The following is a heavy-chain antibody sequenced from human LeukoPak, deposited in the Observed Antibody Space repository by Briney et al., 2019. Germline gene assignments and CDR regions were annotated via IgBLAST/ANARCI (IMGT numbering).Heavy chain of an antibody. CDR2: INTDGSST. CDR3: VREYSSWSERAFDM. Sequence: SGGSLRLSCAASGFTFSYYWMHWVRQAPGKGLVWVSRINTDGSSTNSADSVKGRLTISRDNAKNTLYLQMNSLRAEDTAVYYCVREYSSWSERAFDMWGQGTMVTVSP. J-gene: IGHJ3*02. V-gene: IGHV3-74*01. D-gene: IGHD6-13*01. CDR1: GFTFSYYW.